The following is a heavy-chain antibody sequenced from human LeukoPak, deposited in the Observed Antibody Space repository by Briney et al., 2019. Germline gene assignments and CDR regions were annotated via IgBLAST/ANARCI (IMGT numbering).Heavy chain of an antibody. J-gene: IGHJ4*02. D-gene: IGHD5-18*01. Sequence: SQTLSLTCTVSGGSISSGSYYWSWIRQPAGKGLEWIGRIYTSGSTNYNPSLKSRVTISVDTSKNQFSLRLSSVTDADTAVYYCARGLGWRGYSYGFFDYWGQGTLVTVSS. V-gene: IGHV4-61*02. CDR2: IYTSGST. CDR1: GGSISSGSYY. CDR3: ARGLGWRGYSYGFFDY.